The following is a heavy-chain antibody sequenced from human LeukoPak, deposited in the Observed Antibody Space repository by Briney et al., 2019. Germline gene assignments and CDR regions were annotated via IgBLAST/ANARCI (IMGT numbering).Heavy chain of an antibody. J-gene: IGHJ4*02. Sequence: SQTLSLTCTVSGDSISSGGFYWSWIRQHPGKGLEWIGYIYYSGSTYHNPSLKSRVTISVDTSKKQFSLKLSSVTAADTAVYYCAKDLLPVGIVGATSFDYWGQGTLVTVSS. D-gene: IGHD1-26*01. CDR1: GDSISSGGFY. V-gene: IGHV4-31*03. CDR3: AKDLLPVGIVGATSFDY. CDR2: IYYSGST.